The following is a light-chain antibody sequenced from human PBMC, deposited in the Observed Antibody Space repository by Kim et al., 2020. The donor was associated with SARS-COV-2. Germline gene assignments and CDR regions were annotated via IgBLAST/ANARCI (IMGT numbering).Light chain of an antibody. CDR3: CSYTSSTTLV. V-gene: IGLV2-14*03. J-gene: IGLJ3*02. Sequence: GQSITISCTGTTSDVGYYVYVSWYQQHPGKAPKLMIYDVSNRPSGVSDRFSGSKSGNTASLTISGLQAEDEADYYCCSYTSSTTLVFGGGTQLTVL. CDR1: TSDVGYYVY. CDR2: DVS.